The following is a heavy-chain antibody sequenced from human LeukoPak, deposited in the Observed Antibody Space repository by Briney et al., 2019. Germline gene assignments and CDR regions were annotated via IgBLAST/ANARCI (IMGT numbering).Heavy chain of an antibody. CDR1: GYTFTSYG. V-gene: IGHV1-3*01. CDR3: AARSESSGWPDY. Sequence: ASVKVSCKASGYTFTSYGISWVRQAPGQGLEWMGWINAGNGNTKYSQKFQGRVTITRDTSASTAYMELSSLRSEDTAVYYCAARSESSGWPDYWGQGTLVTVSS. J-gene: IGHJ4*02. CDR2: INAGNGNT. D-gene: IGHD6-19*01.